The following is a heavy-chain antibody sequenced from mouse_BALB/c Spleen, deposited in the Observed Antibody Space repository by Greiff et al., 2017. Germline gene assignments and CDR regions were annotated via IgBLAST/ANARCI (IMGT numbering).Heavy chain of an antibody. CDR1: GFAFSSYD. J-gene: IGHJ4*01. D-gene: IGHD2-14*01. Sequence: EVQLVESGGGLVKPGGSLKLSCAASGFAFSSYDMSWVRQTPEKRLEWVAYISSGGGSTYYPDTVKGRFTISRDNAKNTLYLQMSSLKSEDTAMYYCARREVRRGYAMDYWGQGTSVTVSS. V-gene: IGHV5-12-1*01. CDR3: ARREVRRGYAMDY. CDR2: ISSGGGST.